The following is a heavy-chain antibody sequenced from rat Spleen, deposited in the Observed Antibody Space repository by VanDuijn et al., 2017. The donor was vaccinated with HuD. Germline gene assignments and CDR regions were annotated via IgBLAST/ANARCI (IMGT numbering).Heavy chain of an antibody. V-gene: IGHV5-29*01. J-gene: IGHJ2*01. CDR2: ISFDGSST. D-gene: IGHD1-9*01. CDR3: ARRHYGYTDYFDY. Sequence: EAQLVESDGGLVQPGRSLKLSCAASGFTFSDYYMAWVRQAPTKGLEWVTTISFDGSSTYYRDSVKGRFTISRDNAKSTLYLQMNSLRSEDTATYYCARRHYGYTDYFDYWGHGVMVTVSS. CDR1: GFTFSDYY.